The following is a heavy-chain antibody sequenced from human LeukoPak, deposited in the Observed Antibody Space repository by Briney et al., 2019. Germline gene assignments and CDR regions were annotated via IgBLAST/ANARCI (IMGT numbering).Heavy chain of an antibody. CDR3: ARAPNDYGGNSGQSGIDY. CDR2: ISSSGGST. CDR1: GFIFSSHG. V-gene: IGHV3-64*01. Sequence: GGSLRLSCAASGFIFSSHGLHWVRQAPGKGLEHVSTISSSGGSTYYANSVKGRFTVSRDNSKNTLYLQMGSLSVDDMAVYYCARAPNDYGGNSGQSGIDYWGQGTLVTVSS. J-gene: IGHJ4*02. D-gene: IGHD4-23*01.